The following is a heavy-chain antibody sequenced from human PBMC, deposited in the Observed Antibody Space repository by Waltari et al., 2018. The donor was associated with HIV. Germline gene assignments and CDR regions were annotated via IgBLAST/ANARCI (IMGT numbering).Heavy chain of an antibody. CDR1: GYTFTASY. D-gene: IGHD3-22*01. CDR2: INLNSGDT. J-gene: IGHJ4*02. CDR3: ARDSYYYDSSGFFPDF. V-gene: IGHV1-2*06. Sequence: VQLVQSGAEVKKPGASVKAYCKASGYTFTASYMTWVRQAPGQGLEWMGRINLNSGDTNYGQKFQGRVTMTRDTSISTAYMELSRLRSDDTAVYYCARDSYYYDSSGFFPDFWGQGTLVTVSS.